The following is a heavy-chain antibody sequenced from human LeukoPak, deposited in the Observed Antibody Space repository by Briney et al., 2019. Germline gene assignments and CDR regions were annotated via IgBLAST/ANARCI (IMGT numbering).Heavy chain of an antibody. CDR3: ARDKISINAFDM. CDR1: DASISGHY. D-gene: IGHD1-14*01. CDR2: ISYIGST. V-gene: IGHV4-59*11. Sequence: SETLSLTCAVSDASISGHYLTWIRQPPGKGLEWIGYISYIGSTNYNPSPKSRVTISVDTSKNLFSLKMNSVTAADTAVYYCARDKISINAFDMWGQGTMVTVSS. J-gene: IGHJ3*02.